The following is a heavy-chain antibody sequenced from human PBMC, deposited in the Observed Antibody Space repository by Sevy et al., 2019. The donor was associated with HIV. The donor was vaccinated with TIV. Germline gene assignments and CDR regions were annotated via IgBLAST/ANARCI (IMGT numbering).Heavy chain of an antibody. CDR3: ARHCSGGSCYSLLPHYYYGMDV. D-gene: IGHD2-15*01. J-gene: IGHJ6*02. V-gene: IGHV3-7*01. Sequence: GGSLRLSCAASGFTFNMYWMTWVRQAPGKGLEWVASFKEDGSERDYLDSVKGRFTISRDNAKESLYLQINSLRAEDTAVYYCARHCSGGSCYSLLPHYYYGMDVWGQGTTVTVSS. CDR2: FKEDGSER. CDR1: GFTFNMYW.